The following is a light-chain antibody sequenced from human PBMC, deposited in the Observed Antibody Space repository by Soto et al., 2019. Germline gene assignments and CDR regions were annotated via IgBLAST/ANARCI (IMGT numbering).Light chain of an antibody. CDR3: QQYGSSQWT. V-gene: IGKV3-20*01. Sequence: EIVLTQSPGTLSLSPWERATLXXRASXSVSISYLAWYQQKPGQAPRLLIYGASXRATGIPDRFSGSGSGTDFTLTISRLEPEDFAVYYCQQYGSSQWTFGQGTKVDIK. J-gene: IGKJ1*01. CDR2: GAS. CDR1: XSVSISY.